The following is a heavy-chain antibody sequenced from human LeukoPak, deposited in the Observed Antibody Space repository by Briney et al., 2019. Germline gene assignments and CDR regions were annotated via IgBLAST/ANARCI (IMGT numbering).Heavy chain of an antibody. CDR1: GFTVSGND. CDR2: IYSDGNT. Sequence: GGSLRLSCAVSGFTVSGNDMSWVRQAPGKGLEWVSFIYSDGNTYYADSVKGRFTISRDASKNTLYLQMNGLRTEDTAVYYCARLLIVEWFIVAWGQGTLVTVSS. CDR3: ARLLIVEWFIVA. V-gene: IGHV3-53*01. J-gene: IGHJ5*02. D-gene: IGHD3-3*01.